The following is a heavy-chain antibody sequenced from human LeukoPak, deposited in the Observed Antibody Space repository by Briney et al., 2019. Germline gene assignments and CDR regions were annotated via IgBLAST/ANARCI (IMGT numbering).Heavy chain of an antibody. CDR2: IYTSGST. CDR1: GGSISTGIYY. D-gene: IGHD3-9*01. CDR3: ARETRSYYDILTGYQDWFDP. Sequence: SETLSLTCTVSGGSISTGIYYWSWIRQPAGKGLEWIGRIYTSGSTNYNPSLKSRVTISVDTSKNQFSLKLSSVTAADTAVYYCARETRSYYDILTGYQDWFDPWGQGTLVTVSS. V-gene: IGHV4-61*02. J-gene: IGHJ5*02.